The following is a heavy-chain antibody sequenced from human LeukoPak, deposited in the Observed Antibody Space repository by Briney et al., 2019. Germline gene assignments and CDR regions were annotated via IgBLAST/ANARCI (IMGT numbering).Heavy chain of an antibody. D-gene: IGHD2-2*01. CDR2: INHSGST. J-gene: IGHJ3*02. V-gene: IGHV4-34*01. CDR3: ARDPAPSSTSI. Sequence: SETLSLTCTVSGDSINDHYWSWIRQPPGEGLEWIGEINHSGSTNYNPSLKSRVTISVDTSKNQFSLKLSSVTAADTAVYYCARDPAPSSTSIWGQGTMVTVSS. CDR1: GDSINDHY.